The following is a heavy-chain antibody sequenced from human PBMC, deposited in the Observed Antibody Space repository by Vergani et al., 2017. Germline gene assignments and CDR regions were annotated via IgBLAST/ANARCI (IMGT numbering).Heavy chain of an antibody. CDR2: VSGNGGST. D-gene: IGHD5/OR15-5a*01. J-gene: IGHJ4*02. CDR3: ASIERGVYGFPFDY. Sequence: EVLLLESGRGLVQPGGSLRLSCAASGFTFSSYAMSWVRQAPGKGLEWISGVSGNGGSTYYADSVKGRFTISRDNSKNTLYLQMNSLRADDTAVYYCASIERGVYGFPFDYWGQGALVGVSS. V-gene: IGHV3-23*01. CDR1: GFTFSSYA.